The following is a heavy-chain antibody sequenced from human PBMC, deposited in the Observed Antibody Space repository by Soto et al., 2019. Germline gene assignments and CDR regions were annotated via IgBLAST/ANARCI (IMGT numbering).Heavy chain of an antibody. V-gene: IGHV1-46*02. CDR2: INPSGAST. CDR1: GYSFNSYY. J-gene: IGHJ3*02. CDR3: ARSLGSRGWYREAAFDI. Sequence: GASVKVSCKASGYSFNSYYMHWVRQAPGQGPEWMGVINPSGASTSYAQKFQGWVTMTRDTSISTAYMELSRLRSDDTAVYYCARSLGSRGWYREAAFDIWGQGTMVTVSS. D-gene: IGHD6-19*01.